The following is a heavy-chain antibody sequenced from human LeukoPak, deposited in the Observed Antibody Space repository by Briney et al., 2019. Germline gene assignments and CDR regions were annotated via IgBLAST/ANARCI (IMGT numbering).Heavy chain of an antibody. Sequence: GGSLRLSCAASGFTVSSNYMSWVRQAPGKGLEWVSVIYSGGSTYYADSVKGRFTISRDNSKNTLYLQMNSLRAEDTAVYYCARDSLEHYGDYDYWGQGTLVTVSS. CDR3: ARDSLEHYGDYDY. D-gene: IGHD4-17*01. J-gene: IGHJ4*02. V-gene: IGHV3-53*01. CDR2: IYSGGST. CDR1: GFTVSSNY.